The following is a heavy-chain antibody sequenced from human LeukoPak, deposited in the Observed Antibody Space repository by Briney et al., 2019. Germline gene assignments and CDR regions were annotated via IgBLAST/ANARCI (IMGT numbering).Heavy chain of an antibody. CDR3: TRGSIAYCYMDV. Sequence: KPSETLSLTCTVAGGSISSYYWSWIRQPPGKGLVWIGNIYYSGSTNYNPSLKSRVTISVDTSKNQFSLKLSSVTAADTAVYYCTRGSIAYCYMDVWGKGTTVTISS. V-gene: IGHV4-59*01. CDR1: GGSISSYY. D-gene: IGHD3-22*01. CDR2: IYYSGST. J-gene: IGHJ6*03.